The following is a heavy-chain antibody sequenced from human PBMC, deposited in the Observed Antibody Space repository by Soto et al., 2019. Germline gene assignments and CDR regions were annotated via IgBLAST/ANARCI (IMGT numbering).Heavy chain of an antibody. CDR2: IIPIFGTA. CDR3: ARGRSSSPKGFDY. J-gene: IGHJ4*02. D-gene: IGHD6-13*01. Sequence: EASVKVSCKASGGTFSSYAISWVRQAPGQGLEWMGGIIPIFGTANYAQKFQGRVTITADESTSTAYMELSSLRSEDTAVYYCARGRSSSPKGFDYWGQGTLVTVSS. V-gene: IGHV1-69*13. CDR1: GGTFSSYA.